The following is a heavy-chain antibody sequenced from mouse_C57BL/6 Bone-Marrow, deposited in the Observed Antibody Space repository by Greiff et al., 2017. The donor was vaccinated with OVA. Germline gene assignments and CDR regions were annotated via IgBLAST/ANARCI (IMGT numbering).Heavy chain of an antibody. CDR2: IYPGGGST. Sequence: QVQLKESGAELVRPGTSVKMSCKASGYTFTNYWIGWAKQRPGHGLEWIGDIYPGGGSTNYNEKFKGKATLTADKSSSTAYMQLSSLTSEDSASSYCARAWGYWGDYWGQGTSVTVSS. D-gene: IGHD2-3*01. CDR1: GYTFTNYW. V-gene: IGHV1-63*01. J-gene: IGHJ4*01. CDR3: ARAWGYWGDY.